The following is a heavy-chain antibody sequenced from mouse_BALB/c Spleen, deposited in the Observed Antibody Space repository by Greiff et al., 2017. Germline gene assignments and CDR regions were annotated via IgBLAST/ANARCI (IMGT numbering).Heavy chain of an antibody. CDR3: ARERARAITTGSFAY. CDR2: ISSGGST. D-gene: IGHD1-2*01. J-gene: IGHJ3*01. CDR1: GFTFSSYA. V-gene: IGHV5-6-5*01. Sequence: EVKVEESGGGLVKPGGSLKLSCAASGFTFSSYAMSWVRQTPEKRLEWVASISSGGSTYYPDSVKGRFTISRDNARNILYLQMSSLRSEDTAMYYCARERARAITTGSFAYWGQGTLVTVSA.